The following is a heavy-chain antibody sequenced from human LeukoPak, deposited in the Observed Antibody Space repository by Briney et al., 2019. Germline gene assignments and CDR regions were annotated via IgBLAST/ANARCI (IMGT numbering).Heavy chain of an antibody. CDR3: AKGPRITLVRGGQWYYYMDV. CDR2: INPNSGGT. J-gene: IGHJ6*03. D-gene: IGHD3-10*01. Sequence: ASVKVSCKASGYTFTGYYMHWVRQAPGQGLEWMGWINPNSGGTNYAQKFQGRVTMTRDTSTSTVYMELSSLRSEDTAVYYCAKGPRITLVRGGQWYYYMDVWGKGTTVTISS. CDR1: GYTFTGYY. V-gene: IGHV1-2*02.